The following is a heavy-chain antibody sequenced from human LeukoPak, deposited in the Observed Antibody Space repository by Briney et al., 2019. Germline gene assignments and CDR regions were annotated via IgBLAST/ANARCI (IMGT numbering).Heavy chain of an antibody. J-gene: IGHJ5*02. Sequence: TSETLSLTCTVSGGSISSSSYYWGWIRQPPGKGLEWIGSIYYSGSTNYNPSLKSRVTISVDTSKNQFSLKLSSVTAADTAVYYCARQTGAGEWFDPWGQGTLVTVSS. V-gene: IGHV4-39*07. CDR1: GGSISSSSYY. CDR2: IYYSGST. CDR3: ARQTGAGEWFDP. D-gene: IGHD3-16*01.